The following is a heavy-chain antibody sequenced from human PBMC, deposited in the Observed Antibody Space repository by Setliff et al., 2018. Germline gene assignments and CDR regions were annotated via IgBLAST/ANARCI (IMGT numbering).Heavy chain of an antibody. CDR1: GFSFSNYA. Sequence: GGSLRLSCAASGFSFSNYAMHWVRQAPGRGLEWVAFTQFDGNDRYFADSVKGRFTISRDNSKNTLYLQMNSLRLEDTAVYYCATDSGSSRLYNFWSRYSPNWGQGTLVTVSS. D-gene: IGHD3-3*01. CDR3: ATDSGSSRLYNFWSRYSPN. CDR2: TQFDGNDR. J-gene: IGHJ4*02. V-gene: IGHV3-30*02.